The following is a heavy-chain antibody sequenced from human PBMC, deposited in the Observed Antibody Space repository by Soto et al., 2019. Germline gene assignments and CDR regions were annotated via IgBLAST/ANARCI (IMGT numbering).Heavy chain of an antibody. V-gene: IGHV3-30*03. D-gene: IGHD3-22*01. CDR1: GFTFNNYG. CDR2: ISFDGRNT. J-gene: IGHJ3*01. CDR3: ARDQLYYNDISGRPLNAFDV. Sequence: GSLRLSCVASGFTFNNYGMHWVRQAPGKGLEWVVVISFDGRNTYYADSVKGRFTISRDNAKNSLYLQMNSLRAEDTAVYYCARDQLYYNDISGRPLNAFDVWGQGTMVTVSS.